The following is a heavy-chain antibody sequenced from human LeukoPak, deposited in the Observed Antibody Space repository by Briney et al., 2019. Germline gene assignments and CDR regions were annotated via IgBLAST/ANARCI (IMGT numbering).Heavy chain of an antibody. CDR2: IWYDGSNK. D-gene: IGHD1-1*01. J-gene: IGHJ4*02. V-gene: IGHV3-33*01. CDR3: ASVGTTNYFDY. Sequence: GGSLRLSCAASGFTFSSYGMHWVRQAPGKGLEWVAVIWYDGSNKYYTDSVKGRFTTSRDNSKNTLFLQMNSLRAEDTAVYYCASVGTTNYFDYWGQGTLVTVSS. CDR1: GFTFSSYG.